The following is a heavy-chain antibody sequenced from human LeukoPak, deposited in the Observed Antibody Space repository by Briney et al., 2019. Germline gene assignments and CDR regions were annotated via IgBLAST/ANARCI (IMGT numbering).Heavy chain of an antibody. J-gene: IGHJ4*02. CDR2: TYYSGST. D-gene: IGHD3-10*01. Sequence: SETLSLTCTVSGGSISSSSYYWGWIRQPPGKGLEWIGSTYYSGSTYYNPSLKSRVTISVDTSKNQFSLKLSSVTAADTAVYYCASINMVRGVSRDYWGQGTLVTVSS. V-gene: IGHV4-39*01. CDR3: ASINMVRGVSRDY. CDR1: GGSISSSSYY.